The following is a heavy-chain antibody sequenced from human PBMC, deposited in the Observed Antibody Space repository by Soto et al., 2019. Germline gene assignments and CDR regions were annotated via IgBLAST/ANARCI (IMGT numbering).Heavy chain of an antibody. J-gene: IGHJ6*02. CDR2: IYYSGST. D-gene: IGHD3-22*01. CDR3: ARDRGYYYASSGRRKLSAMDV. CDR1: GGSISSYY. V-gene: IGHV4-59*01. Sequence: SETLSLTCTVSGGSISSYYWSWIRQPPGKGLEWIGYIYYSGSTNYNPSLKSRVTISVDTSKNQFSLKLSSVTAADTAVYYCARDRGYYYASSGRRKLSAMDVWGQGTTVTVSS.